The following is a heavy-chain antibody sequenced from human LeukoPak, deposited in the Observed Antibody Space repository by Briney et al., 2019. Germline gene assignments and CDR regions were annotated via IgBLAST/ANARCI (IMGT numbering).Heavy chain of an antibody. CDR3: AKDLGPGYYFDY. CDR2: IRYDGSNK. CDR1: GFTFSSYG. J-gene: IGHJ4*02. Sequence: PGGSLRLSCAASGFTFSSYGMHWARQAPGKGLGGVAFIRYDGSNKYYADSVKGRFTIFRDNSKNTLYLQMNSLRAEDTGVYYCAKDLGPGYYFDYWGQGTLVTVSS. V-gene: IGHV3-30*02.